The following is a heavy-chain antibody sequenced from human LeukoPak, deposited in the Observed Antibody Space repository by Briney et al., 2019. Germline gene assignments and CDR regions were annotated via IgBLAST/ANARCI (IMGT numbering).Heavy chain of an antibody. D-gene: IGHD3-22*01. J-gene: IGHJ4*02. CDR3: AREGGYYHLDY. CDR1: GFTFNNYY. Sequence: GGSLRLSCAASGFTFNNYYMSWIRQAPGKGLEWISYISSTVSTTYYADSVKGRFTISRDNAKNSLYLQMNSLRAEDTAVYYCAREGGYYHLDYWGQGTLATVSS. CDR2: ISSTVSTT. V-gene: IGHV3-11*01.